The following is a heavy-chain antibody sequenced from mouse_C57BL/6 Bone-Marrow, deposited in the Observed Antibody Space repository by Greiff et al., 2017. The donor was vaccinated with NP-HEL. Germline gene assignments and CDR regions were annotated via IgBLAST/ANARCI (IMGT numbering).Heavy chain of an antibody. CDR2: IYPGSGNT. D-gene: IGHD1-1*01. CDR1: GYSFTSYY. Sequence: VKLVESGPELVKPGASVKISCKASGYSFTSYYIHWVKQRPGQGLEWIGWIYPGSGNTKYNEKFKGKATLTADTSSSTAYMQLSSLTSEDSAVYYCALLRCHMDYWGQGTSVTVSS. V-gene: IGHV1-66*01. J-gene: IGHJ4*01. CDR3: ALLRCHMDY.